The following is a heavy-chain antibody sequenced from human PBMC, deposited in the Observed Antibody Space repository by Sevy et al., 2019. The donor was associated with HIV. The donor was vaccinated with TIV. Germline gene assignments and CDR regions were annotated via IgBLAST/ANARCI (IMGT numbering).Heavy chain of an antibody. Sequence: GGSLRLSCAASGFTFSSYWMGWVRQAPGKGLEWVANIKQDGSEKYYVDSVKGRFTISRDNAKNSLYLQMNSLRAEDTAVYYCAREWRHDYGDRDYWGQGTLVTVSS. CDR2: IKQDGSEK. CDR3: AREWRHDYGDRDY. D-gene: IGHD4-17*01. CDR1: GFTFSSYW. J-gene: IGHJ4*02. V-gene: IGHV3-7*01.